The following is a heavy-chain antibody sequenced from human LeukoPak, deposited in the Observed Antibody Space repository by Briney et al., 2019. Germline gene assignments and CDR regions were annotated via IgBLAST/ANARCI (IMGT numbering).Heavy chain of an antibody. Sequence: SETLSLTCTVSGGSISDYYWSWIRQPPGKGLEWIGYIYYSGSTNYNPSLKSRVTISVDTSKNQFSLKLSSVTAADTAVYYCARSDYYGSGRGSFDVWGQGATVSVSS. CDR2: IYYSGST. CDR3: ARSDYYGSGRGSFDV. CDR1: GGSISDYY. V-gene: IGHV4-59*08. D-gene: IGHD3-10*01. J-gene: IGHJ6*02.